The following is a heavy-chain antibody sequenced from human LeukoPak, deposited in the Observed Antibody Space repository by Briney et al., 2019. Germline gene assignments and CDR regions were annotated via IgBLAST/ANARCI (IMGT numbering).Heavy chain of an antibody. D-gene: IGHD3-22*01. Sequence: GGSLRLSCAASGFTFSSYAMSWVRQAPGKGLEWVSHSDSGGKTYYADSVKGRFTISRDNSKNTLYLQMNSLRAEDTAVYYCAKDAAYYYDSSGQFDYWGQGTLVTVSS. CDR3: AKDAAYYYDSSGQFDY. CDR2: SDSGGKT. CDR1: GFTFSSYA. J-gene: IGHJ4*02. V-gene: IGHV3-23*01.